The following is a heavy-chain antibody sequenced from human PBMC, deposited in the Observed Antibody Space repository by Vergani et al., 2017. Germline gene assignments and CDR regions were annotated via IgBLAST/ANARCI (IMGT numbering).Heavy chain of an antibody. D-gene: IGHD3-22*01. V-gene: IGHV1-69*01. CDR1: GGTFSSYA. J-gene: IGHJ5*02. Sequence: QVQLVQSGAEVKKPGSSVKVSCKASGGTFSSYAISWVRQAPGQGLEWMGGIIPIFGTANYAQKFQGRVTITADESTSTAYMELSSLRSEDTAVYYCAREWAAYYYHSSGYRYNWFDPWGQGTLVTVSS. CDR3: AREWAAYYYHSSGYRYNWFDP. CDR2: IIPIFGTA.